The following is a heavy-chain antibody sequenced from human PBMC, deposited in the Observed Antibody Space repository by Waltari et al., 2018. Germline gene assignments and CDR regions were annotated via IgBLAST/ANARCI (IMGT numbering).Heavy chain of an antibody. J-gene: IGHJ4*02. Sequence: QVQLVESGGGVVQPGWSLRLSCAASGFNFSSYGMHWFRQAPGKGLEWVAVISYDGSNKYYADSVKGRFTISRDNSKNTLYLQMNSLRAEDTAVYYCAKSSDDSSGSFDYWGQGTLVTVSS. D-gene: IGHD3-22*01. CDR2: ISYDGSNK. CDR1: GFNFSSYG. V-gene: IGHV3-30*18. CDR3: AKSSDDSSGSFDY.